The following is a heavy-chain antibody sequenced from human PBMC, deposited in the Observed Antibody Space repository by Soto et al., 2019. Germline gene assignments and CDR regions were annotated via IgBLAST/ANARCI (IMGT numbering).Heavy chain of an antibody. J-gene: IGHJ5*02. CDR1: GGSISSYY. Sequence: SETLSLTCTVSGGSISSYYWSWIRQPPGKGLEWIGYIYSTGSTNYNPALKSRVTMSVDTSRNQFSLNLNSVTAADTAVYYCARDQSWHDLVWWFDPWGQGTLVTAPQ. CDR2: IYSTGST. CDR3: ARDQSWHDLVWWFDP. V-gene: IGHV4-59*01. D-gene: IGHD1-1*01.